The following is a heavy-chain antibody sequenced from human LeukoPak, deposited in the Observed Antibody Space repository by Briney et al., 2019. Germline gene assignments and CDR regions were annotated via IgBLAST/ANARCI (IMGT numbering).Heavy chain of an antibody. CDR2: ISSGSSTI. CDR1: GFTFSSYS. J-gene: IGHJ4*02. V-gene: IGHV3-48*01. CDR3: AREWELLNYFDY. Sequence: SGGSLRLSCAASGFTFSSYSMNWVRQAPGKGLEWVSYISSGSSTIYYADSVKGRFTISRDNAKNSLYLQMNSLRAEDTAVYYCAREWELLNYFDYWGQGTLVTVSS. D-gene: IGHD1-26*01.